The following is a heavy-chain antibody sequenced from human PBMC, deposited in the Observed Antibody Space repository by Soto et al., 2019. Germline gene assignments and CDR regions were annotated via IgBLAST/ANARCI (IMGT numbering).Heavy chain of an antibody. V-gene: IGHV4-4*02. CDR1: GGAFTSNNW. J-gene: IGHJ4*02. Sequence: SETVSLTCVVSGGAFTSNNWWTWVRQPPGQGLEWIVEISRTGKTHYNPSLKSRVTISLDKSENQFSLKVTSLTAAATAVYYCASRDPGTSLDYRGQGTLVPVSS. CDR3: ASRDPGTSLDY. D-gene: IGHD1-7*01. CDR2: ISRTGKT.